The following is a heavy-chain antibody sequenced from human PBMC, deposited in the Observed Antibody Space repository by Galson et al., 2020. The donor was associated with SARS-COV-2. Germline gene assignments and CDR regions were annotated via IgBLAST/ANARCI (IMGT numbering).Heavy chain of an antibody. CDR2: IYYSGST. V-gene: IGHV4-31*03. J-gene: IGHJ6*02. CDR1: GGSISSGGYY. Sequence: SETLSLTCTVSGGSISSGGYYWSWIRQHPGKGLEWIGYIYYSGSTYYNPSLKSRVTISVDTSKNQFSLKLSSVTAADTAVYYCASWRYDILTGYYPQAYYYYGMDVWGQGTTVTVSS. D-gene: IGHD3-9*01. CDR3: ASWRYDILTGYYPQAYYYYGMDV.